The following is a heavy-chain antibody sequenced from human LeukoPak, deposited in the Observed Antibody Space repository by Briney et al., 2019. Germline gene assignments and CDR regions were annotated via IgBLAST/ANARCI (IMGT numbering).Heavy chain of an antibody. Sequence: SETLSLTCTVSGGSISSYYWNWIRQPAGKGLEWIGRIYTSGSTNSNPSLQSRVTMSVDTSQNQFSLKLSSVTAADTAVYYCARDDFWSGYRAFDIWGQGTMVTASS. V-gene: IGHV4-4*07. CDR3: ARDDFWSGYRAFDI. J-gene: IGHJ3*02. CDR2: IYTSGST. CDR1: GGSISSYY. D-gene: IGHD3-3*01.